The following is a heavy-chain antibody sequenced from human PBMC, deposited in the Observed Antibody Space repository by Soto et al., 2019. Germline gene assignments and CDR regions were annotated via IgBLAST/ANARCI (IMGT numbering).Heavy chain of an antibody. V-gene: IGHV4-31*03. CDR2: IYYSGST. D-gene: IGHD3-22*01. CDR1: GGSISSGGYY. CDR3: ARESGDSSGSIQH. Sequence: SETLSLTCTVSGGSISSGGYYWSWIRQHPGKGLEWIGYIYYSGSTYYNPSLKSRVTISVDTSKNQFSLKLSSVTAADTAVYYCARESGDSSGSIQHWGQGTLVTVSS. J-gene: IGHJ1*01.